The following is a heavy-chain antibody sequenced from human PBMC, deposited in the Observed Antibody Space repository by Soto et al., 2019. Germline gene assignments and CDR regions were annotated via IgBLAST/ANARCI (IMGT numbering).Heavy chain of an antibody. CDR3: ARGRYCSSTSCYGNWFDP. CDR1: GGSISSYY. V-gene: IGHV4-59*01. D-gene: IGHD2-2*01. J-gene: IGHJ5*02. Sequence: QVQLQESGPGLVKPSETLSLTCTVSGGSISSYYWSWIRQPPGKGLEWIGYIYYSGSTNYNPSLKSRVTISVDTSKNQCSLKLSSVTAADTAVYYCARGRYCSSTSCYGNWFDPWGQGTLVTVSS. CDR2: IYYSGST.